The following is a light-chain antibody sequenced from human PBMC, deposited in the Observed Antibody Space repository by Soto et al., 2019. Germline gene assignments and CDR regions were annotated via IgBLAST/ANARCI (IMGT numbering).Light chain of an antibody. Sequence: QSVLTQPPSASGTPGQRVAISSSGSNSKVGSNTVSWYQQLPGTAPKLLLYSNTQRPSGVPGRFSGSESGTSASLAISGLQSQDEADYYCAAWDDSLKGVVFGGGTKLTVL. CDR2: SNT. J-gene: IGLJ2*01. CDR1: NSKVGSNT. V-gene: IGLV1-44*01. CDR3: AAWDDSLKGVV.